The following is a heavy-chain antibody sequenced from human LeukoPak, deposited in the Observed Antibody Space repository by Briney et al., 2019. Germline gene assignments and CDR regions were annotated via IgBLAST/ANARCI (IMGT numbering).Heavy chain of an antibody. CDR2: IYYSGST. J-gene: IGHJ4*02. CDR1: GGSISSYY. V-gene: IGHV4-59*01. Sequence: SETLSPTWTVSGGSISSYYWSWIRQPPGKGLGWIGYIYYSGSTNYNPSLKSRVTISVGTSKNQFSLKLSSVTAADTAVYYCARGAWTMVRGVIIKGFDYWGQGTLVTVSS. D-gene: IGHD3-10*01. CDR3: ARGAWTMVRGVIIKGFDY.